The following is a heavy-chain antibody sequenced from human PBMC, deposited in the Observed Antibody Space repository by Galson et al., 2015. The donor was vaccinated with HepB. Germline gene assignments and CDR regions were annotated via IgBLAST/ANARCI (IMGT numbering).Heavy chain of an antibody. J-gene: IGHJ6*02. Sequence: SLRLSCAASGFTFSSYGMHWVRQAPGKGLEWVAVIWYDGSSKYYADSVKGRFTISRDNSKNTLYLQMNSLRAEDTAVYYCARDFCSSTSCYRYYYYYGMDVWGQGTTVTVSS. CDR2: IWYDGSSK. CDR3: ARDFCSSTSCYRYYYYYGMDV. V-gene: IGHV3-33*01. D-gene: IGHD2-2*01. CDR1: GFTFSSYG.